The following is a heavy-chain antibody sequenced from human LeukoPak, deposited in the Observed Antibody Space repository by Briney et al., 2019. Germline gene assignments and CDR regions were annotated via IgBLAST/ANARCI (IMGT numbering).Heavy chain of an antibody. CDR1: GFTFDDYA. D-gene: IGHD3-22*01. V-gene: IGHV3-43*02. CDR3: AKDYYYDSSGYFDAFDI. J-gene: IGHJ3*02. CDR2: ISGDGGST. Sequence: GGSLRLSCAASGFTFDDYAMHWVRQAPGKGLEWVSLISGDGGSTYYADSVKGRFTISRDNSKNSLYLQMNSLRTEDTALYYCAKDYYYDSSGYFDAFDIWGQGTMVTVSS.